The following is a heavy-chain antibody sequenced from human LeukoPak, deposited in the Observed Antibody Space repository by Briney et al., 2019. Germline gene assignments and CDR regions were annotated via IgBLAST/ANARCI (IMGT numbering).Heavy chain of an antibody. V-gene: IGHV3-30-3*01. CDR3: AKGLYSVIQDWYFDL. CDR2: ISYDGSNK. D-gene: IGHD1-26*01. J-gene: IGHJ2*01. CDR1: GFTFSSYA. Sequence: PGRSLRLSCAASGFTFSSYAMHWVRQAPGKGLEWVAVISYDGSNKYYADSVQGRFTISRDKSKNTLYLQMNSLRAEDTAVYYCAKGLYSVIQDWYFDLWGRGTLVTVSS.